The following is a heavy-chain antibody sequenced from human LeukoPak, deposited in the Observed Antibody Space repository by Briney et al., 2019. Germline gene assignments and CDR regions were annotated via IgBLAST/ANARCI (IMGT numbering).Heavy chain of an antibody. CDR2: IFYSGST. V-gene: IGHV4-59*12. J-gene: IGHJ5*02. CDR3: ARIIMYYYGSGSPRGGSPNFDP. Sequence: PSETLSLTCTVSGGSIINYYWSWVRQPPGKGLEWIGYIFYSGSTNYNPSLKSRVTMSVDTSKNQFSLKLSSVTAADTAVYYCARIIMYYYGSGSPRGGSPNFDPWGQGTLVTVSS. CDR1: GGSIINYY. D-gene: IGHD3-10*01.